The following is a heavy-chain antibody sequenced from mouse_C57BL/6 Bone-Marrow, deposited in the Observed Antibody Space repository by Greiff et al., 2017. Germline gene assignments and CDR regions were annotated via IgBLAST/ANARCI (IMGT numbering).Heavy chain of an antibody. Sequence: VQLQQSGAELVRQGASVKLSCTASGFNIKDDSMHWVKQRPEQGLEWIGWIDPENGDTEYASKFQGKATITADTSSTTDYLQLSSLTAEDTAVYYCTFFSKWTWFAYWGQGILVTVSA. D-gene: IGHD2-5*01. CDR3: TFFSKWTWFAY. V-gene: IGHV14-4*01. J-gene: IGHJ3*01. CDR2: IDPENGDT. CDR1: GFNIKDDS.